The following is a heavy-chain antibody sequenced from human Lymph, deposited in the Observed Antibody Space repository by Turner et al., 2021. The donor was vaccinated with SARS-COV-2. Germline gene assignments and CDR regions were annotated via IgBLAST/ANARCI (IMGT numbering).Heavy chain of an antibody. CDR1: GFTVSSNY. J-gene: IGHJ4*02. V-gene: IGHV3-53*01. D-gene: IGHD4-17*01. Sequence: EVQLVESGGGLIQPGGSLRLSCAASGFTVSSNYMTWVRQAPGKGLEWVSLIYSGGSTYYADSVKGRFTISRDNSKNTLYLQMNSLRADDTAVNYCARVLPYGDYFDYWGQGTLVTVSS. CDR2: IYSGGST. CDR3: ARVLPYGDYFDY.